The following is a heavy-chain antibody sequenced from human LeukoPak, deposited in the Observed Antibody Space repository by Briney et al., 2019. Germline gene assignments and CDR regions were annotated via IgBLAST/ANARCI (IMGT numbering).Heavy chain of an antibody. Sequence: ASVKVSCKASGYTFTGYYMFWVRQAPGQGLEWMGWISAYNDNTNNAQKFQGRVTMTTDTSTSTAYMELRSLRSDDTAVYYCARDMGYCSGGSRPHNAFDIWGQGTMVTVS. CDR1: GYTFTGYY. CDR3: ARDMGYCSGGSRPHNAFDI. J-gene: IGHJ3*02. V-gene: IGHV1-18*04. CDR2: ISAYNDNT. D-gene: IGHD2-15*01.